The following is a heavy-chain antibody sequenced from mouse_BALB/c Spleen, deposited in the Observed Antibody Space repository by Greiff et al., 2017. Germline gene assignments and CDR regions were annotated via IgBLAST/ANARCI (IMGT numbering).Heavy chain of an antibody. D-gene: IGHD2-10*02. V-gene: IGHV1S22*01. CDR1: GYTFTSYW. Sequence: LQQPGSELVRPGASVKLSCKASGYTFTSYWMHWVKQRHGQGLEWIGNIYPGSGSTNYDEKFKSKGTLTVDTSSSTAYMHLSSLTSEDSAVYYCTRGYGNYLCYFDYWGQGTTLTVSS. CDR3: TRGYGNYLCYFDY. CDR2: IYPGSGST. J-gene: IGHJ2*01.